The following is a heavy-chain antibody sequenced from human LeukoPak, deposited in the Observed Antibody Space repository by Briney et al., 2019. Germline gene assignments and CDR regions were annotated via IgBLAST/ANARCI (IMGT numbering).Heavy chain of an antibody. J-gene: IGHJ5*02. CDR3: ARVGSRYYDSSGYYSNWLDP. CDR1: GGSISSYY. Sequence: SETLSLTCTVSGGSISSYYWSWIRQPPGKGLEWIGYIYYSGSTNYNPSLTRRVTIPVDTSKNQFSLKLSSVTAADTAVYYCARVGSRYYDSSGYYSNWLDPWGQGTLVTVSS. CDR2: IYYSGST. D-gene: IGHD3-22*01. V-gene: IGHV4-59*01.